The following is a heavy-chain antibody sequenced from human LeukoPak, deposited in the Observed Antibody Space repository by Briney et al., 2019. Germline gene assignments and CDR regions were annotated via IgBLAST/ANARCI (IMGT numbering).Heavy chain of an antibody. CDR2: ISGSGGST. CDR1: GLTFDDSW. J-gene: IGHJ6*03. Sequence: PGGSLRLSCAASGLTFDDSWMSWVRQAPGKGLEWVSAISGSGGSTYYADSVKGRFTISRDNSKNTLYLQMNSLRAEDTAVYYCAKRQGLYYYYYMDVWGKGTTVTVSS. CDR3: AKRQGLYYYYYMDV. V-gene: IGHV3-23*01.